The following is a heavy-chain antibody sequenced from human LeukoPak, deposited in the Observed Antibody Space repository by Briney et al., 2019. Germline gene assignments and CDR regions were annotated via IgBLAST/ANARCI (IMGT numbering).Heavy chain of an antibody. V-gene: IGHV1-18*01. CDR2: ISAYNGNT. CDR1: GYTFTSYG. D-gene: IGHD6-13*01. J-gene: IGHJ4*02. CDR3: ARVPPRSKYSSSWSY. Sequence: ASVKVSCKASGYTFTSYGISWVRQAPGQGLEWMGWISAYNGNTNYAQKLQGRVTMTTDTSTSTAYMELRSLRSDDTAVYYCARVPPRSKYSSSWSYWGQGTLVTVSS.